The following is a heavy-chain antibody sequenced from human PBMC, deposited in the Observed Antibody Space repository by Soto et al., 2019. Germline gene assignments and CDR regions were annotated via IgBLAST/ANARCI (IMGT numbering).Heavy chain of an antibody. CDR3: AKEGYCSSTSCYYFDY. V-gene: IGHV3-23*01. Sequence: GGSLRLSCAASGFTFSSYAMSWVRQAPGKGLEWVSAISGSGGSTYYADSVKGRFTTSRDNSKNTLYLQMNSLRAEDTAVYYCAKEGYCSSTSCYYFDYWGQGTLVTVSS. J-gene: IGHJ4*02. CDR2: ISGSGGST. D-gene: IGHD2-2*01. CDR1: GFTFSSYA.